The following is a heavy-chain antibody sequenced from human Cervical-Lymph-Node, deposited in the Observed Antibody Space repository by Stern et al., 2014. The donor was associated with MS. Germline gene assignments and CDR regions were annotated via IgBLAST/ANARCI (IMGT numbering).Heavy chain of an antibody. CDR1: GLTLSDSG. CDR2: MSYAGTNK. J-gene: IGHJ4*02. Sequence: EQLVESGGGVVQPGRSLRLSCVASGLTLSDSGMHWVRQAPGKGLEWVAGMSYAGTNKYYADSVKGRLTIARDNSKNTLYLQMDSLRAEDTALYYCAKDPRGIFGVVIPYFDFWGQGTQVTVSS. D-gene: IGHD3-3*01. CDR3: AKDPRGIFGVVIPYFDF. V-gene: IGHV3-30*18.